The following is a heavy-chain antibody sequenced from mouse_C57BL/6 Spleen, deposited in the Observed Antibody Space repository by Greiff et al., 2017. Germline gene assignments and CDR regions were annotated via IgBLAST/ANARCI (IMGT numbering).Heavy chain of an antibody. D-gene: IGHD2-5*01. J-gene: IGHJ2*01. V-gene: IGHV3-6*01. Sequence: ESGPGLVKPSQSLSLTCSVTGYSITSGYYWNWIRQFPGNKLEWMGYISYDGSNNYNPSLKNRISITRDTSKNQFFLKLNSVTTEDTATYYCARGGSNSDYWGQGTTLTVSS. CDR3: ARGGSNSDY. CDR1: GYSITSGYY. CDR2: ISYDGSN.